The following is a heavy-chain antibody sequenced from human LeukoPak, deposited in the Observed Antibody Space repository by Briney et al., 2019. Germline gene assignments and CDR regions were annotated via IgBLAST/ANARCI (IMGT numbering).Heavy chain of an antibody. D-gene: IGHD3-10*01. J-gene: IGHJ6*02. CDR3: AKDRGSGSYNYYDTDV. V-gene: IGHV3-30*18. CDR2: ISNDGSSK. Sequence: PGGSLRLSCVASGFTFSSCGMHWVRQAPGKGLEWVAVISNDGSSKHYADSVKGRFTISRDSSKNTVYLQMNSLRVEDTAVYYCAKDRGSGSYNYYDTDVWGQGTTVTVSS. CDR1: GFTFSSCG.